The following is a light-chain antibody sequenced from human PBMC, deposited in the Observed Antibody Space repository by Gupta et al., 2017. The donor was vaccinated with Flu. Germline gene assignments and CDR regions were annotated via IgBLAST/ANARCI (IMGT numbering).Light chain of an antibody. J-gene: IGLJ1*01. CDR1: SDVGANNY. CDR3: SSYRSSSTSFV. Sequence: SDVGANNYVSWYQQHPGKAPKVMIYGVNNRPSGVSDRVSGSKSGNTASLTISGLQAEDEADYYCSSYRSSSTSFVFGTGTKVTVL. CDR2: GVN. V-gene: IGLV2-14*01.